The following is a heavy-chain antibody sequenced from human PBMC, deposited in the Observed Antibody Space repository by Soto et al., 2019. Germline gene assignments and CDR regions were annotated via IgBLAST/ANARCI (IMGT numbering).Heavy chain of an antibody. Sequence: SETLSLTCAVYGGSFSDFYWSWVRQPPGKGLEWIGEVNDRGTTNYNPSLRSRVTLLVDTSKNQFSLKLSSVTAADTAVYYCARASRFGTNTVTVLFDYWGQGTLVTVSS. CDR3: ARASRFGTNTVTVLFDY. J-gene: IGHJ4*02. CDR2: VNDRGTT. V-gene: IGHV4-34*01. D-gene: IGHD4-4*01. CDR1: GGSFSDFY.